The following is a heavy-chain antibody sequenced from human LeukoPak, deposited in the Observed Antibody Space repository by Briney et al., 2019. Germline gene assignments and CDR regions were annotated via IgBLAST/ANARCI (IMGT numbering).Heavy chain of an antibody. CDR3: AAPDCSGGSCYPGYYYYYYMDV. CDR1: GFTFDDYG. V-gene: IGHV3-23*01. Sequence: GRSLRLSCAASGFTFDDYGMSWVRQAPGKGLEWVSAISGSGGSTYYADSVKGRFTISRDNSKNTLYLQMNSLRAEDTAVYYCAAPDCSGGSCYPGYYYYYYMDVWGKGTTVTVSS. D-gene: IGHD2-15*01. J-gene: IGHJ6*03. CDR2: ISGSGGST.